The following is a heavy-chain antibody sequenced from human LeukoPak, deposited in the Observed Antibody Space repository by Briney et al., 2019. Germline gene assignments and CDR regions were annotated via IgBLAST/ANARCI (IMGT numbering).Heavy chain of an antibody. J-gene: IGHJ4*02. CDR3: ARELFGSSPYYFDY. CDR2: IYYSGST. CDR1: GGSMSSYY. D-gene: IGHD2-2*01. V-gene: IGHV4-59*01. Sequence: SETLSLTCTVSGGSMSSYYWIWIRQPPGRGLEWIGYIYYSGSTYSNPSLKSRVTISVDTSKNQFSLKLSSVTAADTAVYYCARELFGSSPYYFDYWGQGTLVTVSS.